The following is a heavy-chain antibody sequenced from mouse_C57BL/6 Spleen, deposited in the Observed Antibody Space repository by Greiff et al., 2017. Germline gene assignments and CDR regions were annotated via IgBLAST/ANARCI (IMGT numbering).Heavy chain of an antibody. D-gene: IGHD1-1*01. J-gene: IGHJ2*01. Sequence: VQLQQPGAELVRPGSSVKLSCKASGYTFTSYWMDWVKQRPGQGLEWIGNIYPSDSETHYNQKFKDKATLTVDKSSSTSYMQLSSLTSEDSAVYYCARRVYYYGSSPYYFDYWGQGTTLTVSS. CDR3: ARRVYYYGSSPYYFDY. V-gene: IGHV1-61*01. CDR2: IYPSDSET. CDR1: GYTFTSYW.